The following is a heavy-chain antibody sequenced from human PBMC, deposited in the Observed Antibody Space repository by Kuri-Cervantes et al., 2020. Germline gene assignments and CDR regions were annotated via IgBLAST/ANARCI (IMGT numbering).Heavy chain of an antibody. CDR3: ARAKQWLRSLDY. CDR2: INHSGST. V-gene: IGHV4-61*01. CDR1: GGSVSSGSYY. D-gene: IGHD6-19*01. J-gene: IGHJ4*02. Sequence: GSLRLSCTVSGGSVSSGSYYWSWIRQPPGKGLEWIGEINHSGSTNYNPSLKSRVTISVDTSKNQFSLKLSSVTAADTAVYYCARAKQWLRSLDYWGQGTLVTVSS.